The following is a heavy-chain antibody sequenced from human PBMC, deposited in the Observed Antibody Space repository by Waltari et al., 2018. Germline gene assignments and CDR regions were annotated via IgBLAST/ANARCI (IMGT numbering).Heavy chain of an antibody. CDR2: IYTSGST. Sequence: QVQLQESGPGLVKPSETLSLTCTVPGGSISSYYWRWIRQPAGKGLEWIGRIYTSGSTNYNPSLKSRVTMSVDTSKNQFSLKLSSVTAADTAVYYCARDATIAVAGVFDPWGQGTLVTVSS. CDR1: GGSISSYY. D-gene: IGHD6-19*01. V-gene: IGHV4-4*07. J-gene: IGHJ5*02. CDR3: ARDATIAVAGVFDP.